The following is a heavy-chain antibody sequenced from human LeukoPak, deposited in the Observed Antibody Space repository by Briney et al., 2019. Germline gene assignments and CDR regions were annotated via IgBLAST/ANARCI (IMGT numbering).Heavy chain of an antibody. CDR3: ARSYYDILTGSQYFDY. CDR2: IYTSGST. Sequence: PSETLSLTCTVSGGSISSYYWSWIRQPAGKELEWIGRIYTSGSTNYNPSLKSRVTMSVDTSKNQFSLKLSSVTAADTAVYYCARSYYDILTGSQYFDYWGQGTLVTVSS. J-gene: IGHJ4*02. CDR1: GGSISSYY. V-gene: IGHV4-4*07. D-gene: IGHD3-9*01.